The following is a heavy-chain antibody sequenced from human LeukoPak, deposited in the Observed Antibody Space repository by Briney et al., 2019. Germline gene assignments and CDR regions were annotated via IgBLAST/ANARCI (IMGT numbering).Heavy chain of an antibody. CDR3: AKVEPLTPYYDSWSGYLSPPLYYYYGMDV. J-gene: IGHJ6*02. D-gene: IGHD3-3*01. CDR1: GFTFSSYT. V-gene: IGHV3-30-3*01. CDR2: ISFDGSNK. Sequence: GGSLRLSCAASGFTFSSYTIHWVRQPPGKGLEWVAVISFDGSNKYYADSVKGRFTISRDNSKNTLYLQMNSLRAEDTAVYYCAKVEPLTPYYDSWSGYLSPPLYYYYGMDVWGQGTTVTVSS.